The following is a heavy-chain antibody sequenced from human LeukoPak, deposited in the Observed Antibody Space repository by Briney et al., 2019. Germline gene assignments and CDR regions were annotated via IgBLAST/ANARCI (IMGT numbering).Heavy chain of an antibody. Sequence: PSETLPLTCTVSGGSISSSSYYWGWIRQPPGKGLEWIGSIYYSGSTYYNPSLKSRVTISVDTSKNQFSLKLSSVTAADTAVYYCARRSIVGATTGNWFDPWGQGTLVTVSS. V-gene: IGHV4-39*01. D-gene: IGHD1-26*01. CDR1: GGSISSSSYY. J-gene: IGHJ5*02. CDR2: IYYSGST. CDR3: ARRSIVGATTGNWFDP.